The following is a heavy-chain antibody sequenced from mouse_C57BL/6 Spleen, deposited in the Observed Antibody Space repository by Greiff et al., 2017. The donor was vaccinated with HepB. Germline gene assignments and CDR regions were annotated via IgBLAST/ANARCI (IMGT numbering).Heavy chain of an antibody. J-gene: IGHJ4*01. CDR1: GYAFSSSW. CDR2: IYPGDGDT. Sequence: QVQLQQSGPELVKPGASVKISCKASGYAFSSSWMNWVKQRPGKGLEWIGRIYPGDGDTNYNGKFKGKATLTADKSSSTAYMQLSSLTSEDSAVYFCASYGRGAMDYWGQRTSVTVSS. D-gene: IGHD1-1*01. CDR3: ASYGRGAMDY. V-gene: IGHV1-82*01.